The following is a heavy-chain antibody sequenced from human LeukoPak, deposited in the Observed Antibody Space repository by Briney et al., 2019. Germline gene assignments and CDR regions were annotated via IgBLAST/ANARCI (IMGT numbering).Heavy chain of an antibody. CDR2: IYYSGNT. Sequence: SDTLSLTCTVSGGSISSYYWSRLRQLPGKRLEWIGYIYYSGNTNYNLSLKSRVTISVETSQNHFSRKLSYLIAPDTAVYYPARIGGTDCDNTSCRNLLGVDPWGQGTLVTVSS. CDR3: ARIGGTDCDNTSCRNLLGVDP. D-gene: IGHD2/OR15-2a*01. J-gene: IGHJ5*02. CDR1: GGSISSYY. V-gene: IGHV4-59*07.